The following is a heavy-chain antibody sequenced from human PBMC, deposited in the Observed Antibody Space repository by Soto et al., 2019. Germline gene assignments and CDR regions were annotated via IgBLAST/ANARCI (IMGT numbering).Heavy chain of an antibody. Sequence: QVQLQESGPGLVKPSQTLSLTCTVSGGSISSGAYYWTLIRQHAGKGLEWIGYIYYSGSTYYNPSLKSRVTISVDTSKNQFSLKLSSVTAADTAVYYCAREKNYFGSGSYIDYWGQGTLVTVSS. V-gene: IGHV4-31*03. J-gene: IGHJ4*02. D-gene: IGHD3-10*01. CDR2: IYYSGST. CDR3: AREKNYFGSGSYIDY. CDR1: GGSISSGAYY.